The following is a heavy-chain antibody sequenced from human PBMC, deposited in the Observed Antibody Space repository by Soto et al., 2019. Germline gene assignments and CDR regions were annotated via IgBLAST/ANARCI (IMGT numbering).Heavy chain of an antibody. V-gene: IGHV1-18*01. D-gene: IGHD3-22*01. CDR1: GYTFTSYG. CDR3: ARDMVPAYYYDSSTANAFDI. Sequence: GASVKVSCKASGYTFTSYGISWVRQAPGQGLEWMGWISAYNGNTNYAQKLQGRVTMTTDTSTSTAYMELRSLRSDDTAVYYCARDMVPAYYYDSSTANAFDIWGQGTMVTVSS. J-gene: IGHJ3*02. CDR2: ISAYNGNT.